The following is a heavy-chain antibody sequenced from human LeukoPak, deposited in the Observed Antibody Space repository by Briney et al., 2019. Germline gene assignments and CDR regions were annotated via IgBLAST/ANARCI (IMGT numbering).Heavy chain of an antibody. J-gene: IGHJ6*02. Sequence: SETLSLTCAVYGGSFSGYYWSWIRQPPGKGLEWIGEINHSGSTNYNPSLKSRVTISVDTSKNQFSLKLSSVTAADTAVYYCARPDYYGSGSYELHDPKNGMDVWGQGTTVTVSS. CDR1: GGSFSGYY. V-gene: IGHV4-34*01. D-gene: IGHD3-10*01. CDR2: INHSGST. CDR3: ARPDYYGSGSYELHDPKNGMDV.